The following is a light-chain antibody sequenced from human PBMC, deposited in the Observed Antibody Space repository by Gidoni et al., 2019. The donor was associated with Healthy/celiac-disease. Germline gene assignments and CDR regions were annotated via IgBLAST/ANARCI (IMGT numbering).Light chain of an antibody. CDR3: QQYGSSPYT. V-gene: IGKV3-20*01. CDR1: QSVSSSY. J-gene: IGKJ2*01. Sequence: DIVLPQSPGTLSFSPGERATLSCRASQSVSSSYLAWYQQKPGQAPRLLIYGASSRATGIPDRFSGSGSGTDFTLTISRLEPEDFAVYYCQQYGSSPYTFGQGTKLEIK. CDR2: GAS.